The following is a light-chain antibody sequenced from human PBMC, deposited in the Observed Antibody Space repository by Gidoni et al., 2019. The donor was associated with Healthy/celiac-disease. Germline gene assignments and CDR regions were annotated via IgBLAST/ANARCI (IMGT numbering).Light chain of an antibody. CDR1: SLRSYY. J-gene: IGLJ2*01. CDR3: NSRDSSGNHYVV. V-gene: IGLV3-19*01. Sequence: SSELTPDPAGSVALGQTVRITCQGDSLRSYYASWYQQKPGQAPVLVIYGKNNPPLGIPDRFSGSSSGNTASLTITGAQAEDEADYYCNSRDSSGNHYVVFGGGTKLTVL. CDR2: GKN.